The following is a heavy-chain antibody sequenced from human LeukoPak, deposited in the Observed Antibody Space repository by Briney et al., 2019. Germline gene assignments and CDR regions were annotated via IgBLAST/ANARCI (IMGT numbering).Heavy chain of an antibody. J-gene: IGHJ4*02. CDR3: ARHDSFGIRKVCDY. V-gene: IGHV4-39*01. D-gene: IGHD5-18*01. Sequence: SETLSLTCTVSGNSVSSTIHYWGWIRQPPGKGLEWIGSIYYDGSTYYSPSLKSRVTISVDTSKNQFSLKLSFVTAADTAVYYCARHDSFGIRKVCDYWGQGILVTVSS. CDR2: IYYDGST. CDR1: GNSVSSTIHY.